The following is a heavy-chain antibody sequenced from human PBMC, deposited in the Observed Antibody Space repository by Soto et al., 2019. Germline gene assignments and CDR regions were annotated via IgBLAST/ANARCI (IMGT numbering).Heavy chain of an antibody. Sequence: PGGSLRLSCAASGFTFSSYGMHWVRQAPGKGLEWVAVISYDGSNKYYADSVKGRFTISRDNSKNTLYLQMNSLRAEDTAVYYCAKSDYGGNYFDYWGQGTLVTVSS. D-gene: IGHD4-17*01. CDR2: ISYDGSNK. V-gene: IGHV3-30*18. J-gene: IGHJ4*02. CDR1: GFTFSSYG. CDR3: AKSDYGGNYFDY.